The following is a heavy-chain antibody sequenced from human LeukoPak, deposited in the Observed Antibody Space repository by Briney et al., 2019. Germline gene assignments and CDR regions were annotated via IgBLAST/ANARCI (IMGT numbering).Heavy chain of an antibody. D-gene: IGHD4-17*01. J-gene: IGHJ6*03. V-gene: IGHV1-18*01. CDR2: ISAYNGNT. CDR3: ARRGGKNYGDYVVYYYYMDV. Sequence: ASVKVFCKASGYTFTSYGISWVRQAPGQGLEWMGWISAYNGNTNYAQKIQGRVTMTTDTSTSTAYMELRSLRSDDTAVYYCARRGGKNYGDYVVYYYYMDVWGKGTTVTVSS. CDR1: GYTFTSYG.